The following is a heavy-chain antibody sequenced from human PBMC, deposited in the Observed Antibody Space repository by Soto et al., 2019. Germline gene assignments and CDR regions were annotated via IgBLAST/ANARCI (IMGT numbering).Heavy chain of an antibody. V-gene: IGHV3-53*01. CDR3: ATWHEREHAYDV. J-gene: IGHJ3*01. CDR1: GLTVRGKKY. Sequence: GGSLRLSCAASGLTVRGKKYAAWVRQAPGKGLEWVSALYDVDGSFYADSVKGRFTTSSDSSKTTVYLQMNGLRPDDTAVYYCATWHEREHAYDVWGQGTTVTVSS. D-gene: IGHD1-1*01. CDR2: LYDVDGS.